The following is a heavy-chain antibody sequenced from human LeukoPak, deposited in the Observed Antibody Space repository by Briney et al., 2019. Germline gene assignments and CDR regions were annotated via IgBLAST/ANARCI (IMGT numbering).Heavy chain of an antibody. Sequence: PSETLSLTCTVSGGSISSGGYSWSWIRQPPGKGLEWIGYIYHSGSTYYNPSLKSRVTISVDRSKNQFSLKLSSVTAADTAVYYCARGLGYCSGGSCYAKYYYYGMDVWGQGTTVTVSS. V-gene: IGHV4-30-2*01. CDR1: GGSISSGGYS. D-gene: IGHD2-15*01. CDR2: IYHSGST. CDR3: ARGLGYCSGGSCYAKYYYYGMDV. J-gene: IGHJ6*02.